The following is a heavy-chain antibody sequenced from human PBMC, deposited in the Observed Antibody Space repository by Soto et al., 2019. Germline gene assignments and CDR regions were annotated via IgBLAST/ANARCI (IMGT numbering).Heavy chain of an antibody. V-gene: IGHV1-18*04. J-gene: IGHJ4*02. CDR1: GYTFTSYG. D-gene: IGHD6-13*01. Sequence: QVQLVQSGAEVRKPGASVKVSCKAAGYTFTSYGITWVRQAPGQGLEWMGRISGYNGNTDYAQKVQGRVTMTTDTSTSTAYMEVRGLRPDDTAVYYCARGGMYISSRRYFDSWGQGTLVTVSS. CDR2: ISGYNGNT. CDR3: ARGGMYISSRRYFDS.